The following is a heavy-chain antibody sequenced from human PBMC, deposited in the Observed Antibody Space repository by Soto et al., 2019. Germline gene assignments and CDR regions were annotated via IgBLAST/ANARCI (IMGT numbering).Heavy chain of an antibody. CDR3: AREIFTMVRGLIAVSYGMDV. CDR2: INPDNGAT. Sequence: QVQLVQSGTEVKKPGASMKVSCKASGYTFTDYYIHWVRQAPGQGLQWMGWINPDNGATTYTQKFQGRVTMTRDRSISTVYMELRGLGSDDTAVFYCAREIFTMVRGLIAVSYGMDVWGQGTTVTVSS. D-gene: IGHD3-10*01. V-gene: IGHV1-2*02. J-gene: IGHJ6*02. CDR1: GYTFTDYY.